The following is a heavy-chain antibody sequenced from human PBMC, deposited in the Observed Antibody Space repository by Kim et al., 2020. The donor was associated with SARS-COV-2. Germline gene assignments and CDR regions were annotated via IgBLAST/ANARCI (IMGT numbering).Heavy chain of an antibody. V-gene: IGHV3-7*01. CDR2: IKEDASER. Sequence: GGSLRLSCVASGFTFGSSWMSWVRQAPGKGLEWVANIKEDASERYYVGSERGRFTVSRDNDKNSMFLQMNSLRAEDTAVYYCARNSGAARNPSADYFDVWGQGAMVTVSP. CDR3: ARNSGAARNPSADYFDV. CDR1: GFTFGSSW. D-gene: IGHD1-26*01. J-gene: IGHJ3*01.